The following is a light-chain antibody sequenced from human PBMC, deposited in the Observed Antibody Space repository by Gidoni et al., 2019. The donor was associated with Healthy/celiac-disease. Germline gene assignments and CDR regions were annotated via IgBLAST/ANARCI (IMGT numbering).Light chain of an antibody. CDR2: VAS. CDR3: PQYNQWPFT. Sequence: EIVMTQSPATLSVSPGERATLSCRASQSVSSSLAWYQQRPGQAPRLLIYVASTRATGLPARFIGSGSVTEFSLTISRLQSADFAVYYCPQYNQWPFTFGPXPHVAIK. J-gene: IGKJ3*01. V-gene: IGKV3-15*01. CDR1: QSVSSS.